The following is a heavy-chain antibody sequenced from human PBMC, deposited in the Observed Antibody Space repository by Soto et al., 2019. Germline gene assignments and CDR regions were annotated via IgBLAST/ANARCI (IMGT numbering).Heavy chain of an antibody. J-gene: IGHJ4*02. CDR1: GFTFSSYA. CDR2: ISYDGSNK. D-gene: IGHD2-15*01. Sequence: GGSLRLSCAASGFTFSSYAMHWVRQAPGKGLEWVAVISYDGSNKYYADSVKGRFTISRDNSKNTLYLQMNSLRAEDTAVYYCARDKMDIVVVVAAGFDYWGQGTLVTVSS. V-gene: IGHV3-30-3*01. CDR3: ARDKMDIVVVVAAGFDY.